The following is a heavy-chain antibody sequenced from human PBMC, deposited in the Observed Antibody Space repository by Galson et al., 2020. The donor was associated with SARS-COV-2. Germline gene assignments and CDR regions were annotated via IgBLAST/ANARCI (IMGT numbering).Heavy chain of an antibody. J-gene: IGHJ4*02. CDR2: IYYSGST. Sequence: SETLSLTCTVSGGSISSSSYSWGWIRQPPGKGLEWIGCIYYSGSTYYNPSLKSRVTISVDTSKNQFSLSLSSVTAADTAVYYCARPSASGWGDFDYWGQGTLVTVSS. D-gene: IGHD3-16*01. V-gene: IGHV4-39*01. CDR3: ARPSASGWGDFDY. CDR1: GGSISSSSYS.